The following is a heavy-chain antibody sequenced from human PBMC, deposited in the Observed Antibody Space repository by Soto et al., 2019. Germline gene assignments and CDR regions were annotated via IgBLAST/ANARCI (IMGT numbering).Heavy chain of an antibody. CDR1: GGSISSYY. J-gene: IGHJ4*02. CDR2: FYYSGVT. D-gene: IGHD2-21*01. Sequence: QVQLQESGPGLVKPSETLSLTCTVSGGSISSYYWSWIRQPPGKGLEWIGYFYYSGVTNYNPSLKSRVTISVASSKILFSLKLSSVSAADTAVYYCAGRYCGNLDYWGQGTLVTVSS. CDR3: AGRYCGNLDY. V-gene: IGHV4-59*08.